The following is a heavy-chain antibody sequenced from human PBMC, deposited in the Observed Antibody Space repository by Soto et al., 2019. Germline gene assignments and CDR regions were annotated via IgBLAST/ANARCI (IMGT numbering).Heavy chain of an antibody. J-gene: IGHJ4*02. Sequence: QVQLVESGGGVVQPGTSLRLSCVGSGFTFRSFVIHWVRQAPGKGLEWVALTSYDGSNTYYDDSVKGRFTISRDNSRNTVDLHRDSVILEDTAIYCCAGWGTTGGLDVWGQGTLVSVSS. CDR2: TSYDGSNT. CDR3: AGWGTTGGLDV. V-gene: IGHV3-30*19. D-gene: IGHD3-16*01. CDR1: GFTFRSFV.